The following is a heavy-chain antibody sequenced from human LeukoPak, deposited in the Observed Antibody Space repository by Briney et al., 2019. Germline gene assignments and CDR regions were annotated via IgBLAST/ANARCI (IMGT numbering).Heavy chain of an antibody. Sequence: GESLKISCKGSGYSFTSYWIGWVRQMPGKGLERMGIIYPGDSDTRYSPSFQGQVTISADKSISTAYLQWSSLKASDTAMYYCARHSRAQDYGDTAFDIWGQGTMVTVSS. D-gene: IGHD4-17*01. CDR1: GYSFTSYW. V-gene: IGHV5-51*01. CDR2: IYPGDSDT. CDR3: ARHSRAQDYGDTAFDI. J-gene: IGHJ3*02.